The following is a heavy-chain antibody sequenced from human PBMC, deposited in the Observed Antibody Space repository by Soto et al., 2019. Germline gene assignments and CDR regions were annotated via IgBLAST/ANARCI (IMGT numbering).Heavy chain of an antibody. Sequence: SETLSLTCTVSGGSISSYYWSWIRQPPGKGLEWIGYFYYSGSTNYNPSLKSRVTISVDTSKNQFSLKLSSVSAADTAVYYCARGGWKLFDYWGQGTLVTVSS. D-gene: IGHD6-19*01. CDR3: ARGGWKLFDY. CDR1: GGSISSYY. CDR2: FYYSGST. V-gene: IGHV4-59*01. J-gene: IGHJ4*02.